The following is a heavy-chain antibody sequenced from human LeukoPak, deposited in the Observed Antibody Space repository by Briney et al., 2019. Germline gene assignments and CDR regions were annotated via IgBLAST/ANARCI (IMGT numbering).Heavy chain of an antibody. CDR3: ARVAILYSSGWYFDY. Sequence: SETLSLTCAVYGGSFSGYYWSWIRQPPGKGLEWIGEINHSGSTNYNPSLKSRVPISVDTSKNQFSLKLSSVTAADTAVYYCARVAILYSSGWYFDYWGQGTLVTVSS. D-gene: IGHD6-19*01. CDR1: GGSFSGYY. J-gene: IGHJ4*02. CDR2: INHSGST. V-gene: IGHV4-34*01.